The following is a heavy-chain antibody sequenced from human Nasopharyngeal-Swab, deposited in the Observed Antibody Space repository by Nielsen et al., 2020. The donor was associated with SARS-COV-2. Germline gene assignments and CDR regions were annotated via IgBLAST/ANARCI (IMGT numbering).Heavy chain of an antibody. CDR1: GYTFTSYY. J-gene: IGHJ6*02. V-gene: IGHV1-46*01. Sequence: ASVKVSCKASGYTFTSYYMHWVRQAPGQGLEWMGIINPSGGSTSYAQKFQGRVTMTRDTSTSTVYMELSSLRSEDTAVYYCARGLAATPSYYYGMDVWGQGTTVTVSS. D-gene: IGHD2-15*01. CDR2: INPSGGST. CDR3: ARGLAATPSYYYGMDV.